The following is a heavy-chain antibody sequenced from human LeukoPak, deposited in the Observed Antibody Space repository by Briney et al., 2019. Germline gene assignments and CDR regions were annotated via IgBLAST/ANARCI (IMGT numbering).Heavy chain of an antibody. CDR2: ISGSGGST. CDR3: LKLSISYPRFVDY. J-gene: IGHJ4*02. D-gene: IGHD6-13*01. CDR1: GFTFSSYA. Sequence: PGGSLRLSCAASGFTFSSYAMSWVRQAPGKGLEWVSAISGSGGSTYYADSVKGRFTISRDNSKNTLYLQMNSLIAEDTAIYYCLKLSISYPRFVDYWGQGTLVTVSS. V-gene: IGHV3-23*01.